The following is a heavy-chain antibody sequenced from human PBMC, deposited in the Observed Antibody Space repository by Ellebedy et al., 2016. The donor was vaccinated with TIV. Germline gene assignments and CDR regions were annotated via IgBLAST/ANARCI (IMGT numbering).Heavy chain of an antibody. V-gene: IGHV4-59*08. J-gene: IGHJ4*02. D-gene: IGHD6-6*01. CDR2: IYYSGST. CDR3: ARGDSSSSRVYY. Sequence: SETLSLTCTVSGGSISSYYWSWIRQPPGKGLEWIGYIYYSGSTNYNPSLKSRVTISADTSKNQFSLRLSSVTAADTAVYFCARGDSSSSRVYYWGQGTLVTVSS. CDR1: GGSISSYY.